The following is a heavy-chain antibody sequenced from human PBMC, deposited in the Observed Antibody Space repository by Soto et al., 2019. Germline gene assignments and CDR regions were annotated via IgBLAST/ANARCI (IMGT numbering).Heavy chain of an antibody. CDR1: GYTFTSYG. CDR2: ISAYNGNT. Sequence: QVQLVQSGAEVKKPGASVKVSCKASGYTFTSYGISWVRQAPGQGLEWMGWISAYNGNTNYAQKLQGRVTMTTDTSTSTAYMELRSLRSDDTAVYYCARVMKYYYDSSGPGLDAFDIWGQGTMVTVSS. J-gene: IGHJ3*02. V-gene: IGHV1-18*01. CDR3: ARVMKYYYDSSGPGLDAFDI. D-gene: IGHD3-22*01.